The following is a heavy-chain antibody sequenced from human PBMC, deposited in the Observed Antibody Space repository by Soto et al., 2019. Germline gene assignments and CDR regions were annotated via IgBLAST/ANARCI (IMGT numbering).Heavy chain of an antibody. D-gene: IGHD2-2*01. CDR2: ISYDGSNK. CDR1: GFTFSSYA. J-gene: IGHJ6*02. Sequence: GGSLRLSCAASGFTFSSYAMHWVRQAPGKGLEWVAVISYDGSNKYYADSVKGRFTISRDNSKNTLDLQMNSLRAEDTAVYYCARELLGYCSSTSCLTLNSYGMDVWGQGTTVTVSS. CDR3: ARELLGYCSSTSCLTLNSYGMDV. V-gene: IGHV3-30-3*01.